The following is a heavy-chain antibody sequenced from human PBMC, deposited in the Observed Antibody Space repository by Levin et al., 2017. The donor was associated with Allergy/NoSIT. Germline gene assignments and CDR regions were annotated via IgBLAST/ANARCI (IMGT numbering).Heavy chain of an antibody. CDR1: GESFSGYY. Sequence: PSQTLSLTCAVYGESFSGYYWTWIRQPPGKGLEWIGEINHSGAASHNPSLRSRVTLSVDTSKNQFSLKLNSVTAADTAVYYCARGNWHQFQVRVGLDYWGQGTLVTVTS. CDR2: INHSGAA. CDR3: ARGNWHQFQVRVGLDY. D-gene: IGHD1-1*01. J-gene: IGHJ4*02. V-gene: IGHV4-34*01.